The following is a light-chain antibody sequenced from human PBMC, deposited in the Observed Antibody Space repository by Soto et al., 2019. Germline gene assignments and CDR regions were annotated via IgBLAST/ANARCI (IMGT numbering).Light chain of an antibody. Sequence: QSVLTQPPSVSEAPRQRVTISCSGSSSNIENNAFNWYQQLPGKAPKLLVYYDDLVPSGVSDRFSGSKSGTSASLAIRGLQSEEEADYYCAAWDDSRNGWVFGEGTKLTVL. CDR3: AAWDDSRNGWV. V-gene: IGLV1-36*01. CDR1: SSNIENNA. J-gene: IGLJ3*02. CDR2: YDD.